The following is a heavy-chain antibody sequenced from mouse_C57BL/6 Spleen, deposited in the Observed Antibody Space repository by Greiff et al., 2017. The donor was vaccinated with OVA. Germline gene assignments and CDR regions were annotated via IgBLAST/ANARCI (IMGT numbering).Heavy chain of an antibody. J-gene: IGHJ4*01. CDR1: GFNIKNTY. V-gene: IGHV14-3*01. Sequence: EVKLVESVAELVRPGASVKLSCTASGFNIKNTYMHWVKQRPEQGLEWIGRIDPANGNTKYAPKFQGKATITADTSSNTAYLQLSSLTSEDTAIYYCAREQLRLHYAMDYWGQGTSVTVSS. CDR3: AREQLRLHYAMDY. CDR2: IDPANGNT. D-gene: IGHD3-2*02.